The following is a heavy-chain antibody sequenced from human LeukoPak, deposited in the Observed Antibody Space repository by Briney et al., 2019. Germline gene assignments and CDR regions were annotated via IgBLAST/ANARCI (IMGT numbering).Heavy chain of an antibody. CDR1: GFTFSSYA. CDR3: AKGGGSSDRSYYFDY. CDR2: ISNDGNNK. Sequence: GGSLRLSCAASGFTFSSYAMHWVRQAPGKGLEWVAAISNDGNNKFYADSVKGRFTISRDNPKNTMNLQMNSLRAEDTAVYYCAKGGGSSDRSYYFDYWGQGTLVTVSS. V-gene: IGHV3-30*04. D-gene: IGHD2-15*01. J-gene: IGHJ4*02.